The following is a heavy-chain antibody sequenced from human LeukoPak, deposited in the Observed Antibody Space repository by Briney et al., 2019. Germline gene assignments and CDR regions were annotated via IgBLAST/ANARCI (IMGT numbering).Heavy chain of an antibody. CDR3: ASGEANSFDP. V-gene: IGHV3-21*01. J-gene: IGHJ5*02. CDR2: ISTSSLYI. Sequence: GGSLRLSCAASGFTFSSFSMNWVRQAPGKGLEWVSSISTSSLYIYYADSVKGRFTISRDNAKNSLYLQMNSLRAEDTAVYYCASGEANSFDPRGQGTLVTVSS. CDR1: GFTFSSFS.